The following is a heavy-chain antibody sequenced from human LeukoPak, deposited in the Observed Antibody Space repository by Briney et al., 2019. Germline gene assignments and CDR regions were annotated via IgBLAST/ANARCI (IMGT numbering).Heavy chain of an antibody. D-gene: IGHD3-16*01. CDR1: GGSFSGYY. Sequence: SETLSLTCAVYGGSFSGYYWSWIRQPPGKGLEWIGEINHSGSTNYNPSLKSRVTISVDTSKNQFSLKLSSVTAADTAVYYCARRRRLRFSIDFDYWGQGTLVTVSS. CDR2: INHSGST. CDR3: ARRRRLRFSIDFDY. V-gene: IGHV4-34*01. J-gene: IGHJ4*02.